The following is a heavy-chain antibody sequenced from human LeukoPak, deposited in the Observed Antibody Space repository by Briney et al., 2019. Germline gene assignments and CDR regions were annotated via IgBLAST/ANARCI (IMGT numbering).Heavy chain of an antibody. CDR1: GFTFSIYG. Sequence: GGSLRLSCAASGFTFSIYGMSWVRQAPGKGLEWVSAIRTGGDSTYYADSVKGRFTISRDNSKNTLYLQMNSLRAEDTALYFCAQWSRYFDYWGQGTLVTVSS. D-gene: IGHD1-26*01. J-gene: IGHJ4*02. CDR2: IRTGGDST. CDR3: AQWSRYFDY. V-gene: IGHV3-23*01.